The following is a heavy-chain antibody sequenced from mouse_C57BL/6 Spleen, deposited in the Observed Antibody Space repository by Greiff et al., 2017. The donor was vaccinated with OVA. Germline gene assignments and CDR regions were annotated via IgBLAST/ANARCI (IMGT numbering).Heavy chain of an antibody. Sequence: QVQLQQPGAELVRPGTSVKLSCKASGYTFTSYWLHWVKQRPGQGLEWIGVIDPSDSYTNYNQKFKGKATLTVDTSSSTAYMQLSSLTSEDSAVYYCARGGLGRFAYWGQGTLVTVSA. J-gene: IGHJ3*01. CDR3: ARGGLGRFAY. CDR1: GYTFTSYW. V-gene: IGHV1-59*01. CDR2: IDPSDSYT. D-gene: IGHD3-3*01.